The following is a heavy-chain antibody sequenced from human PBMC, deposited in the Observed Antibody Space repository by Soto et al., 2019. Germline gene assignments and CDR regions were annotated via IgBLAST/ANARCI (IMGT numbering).Heavy chain of an antibody. D-gene: IGHD2-15*01. V-gene: IGHV3-30*18. J-gene: IGHJ4*02. Sequence: QVQLVKSGGGVVQPGRSLRLSCAASGFTFSSYGMHWVRQAPGKGLEWVAVISYDGSNKYYADSVKGRFTISRDNSKNTLYLQMNSRRAEDTAVYYCAKETYSGPLDYWGQGTLVTVSS. CDR3: AKETYSGPLDY. CDR2: ISYDGSNK. CDR1: GFTFSSYG.